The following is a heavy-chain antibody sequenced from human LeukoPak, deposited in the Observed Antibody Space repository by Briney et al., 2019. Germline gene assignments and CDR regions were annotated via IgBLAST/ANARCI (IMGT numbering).Heavy chain of an antibody. Sequence: GASVKVSCKASGYTFTSYYMHWVRQAPGQGLEWMGWINPNSGGTNYAQKFQGRVTMTRDTSISTAYMELSRLRSDDTAVYYCARDAPRITMVRGVPIYWGQGTLVTVSS. CDR2: INPNSGGT. J-gene: IGHJ4*02. CDR1: GYTFTSYY. D-gene: IGHD3-10*01. CDR3: ARDAPRITMVRGVPIY. V-gene: IGHV1-2*02.